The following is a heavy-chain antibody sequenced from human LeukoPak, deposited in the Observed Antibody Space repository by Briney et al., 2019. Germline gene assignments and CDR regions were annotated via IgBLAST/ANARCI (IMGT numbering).Heavy chain of an antibody. CDR1: GFTFSSYS. D-gene: IGHD3-10*01. CDR3: ASLGVTTFDY. J-gene: IGHJ4*02. CDR2: ISSSSSYI. V-gene: IGHV3-21*01. Sequence: NPGGSLRLSCADSGFTFSSYSMNWVRQAPGKGLEWVSSISSSSSYIYYADSVKGRFTISRDNAKNSLYLQMNSLRAEDTAVYYCASLGVTTFDYWGQGTLVTVSS.